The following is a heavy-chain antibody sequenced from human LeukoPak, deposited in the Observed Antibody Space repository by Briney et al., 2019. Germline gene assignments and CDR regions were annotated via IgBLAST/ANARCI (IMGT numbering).Heavy chain of an antibody. J-gene: IGHJ4*02. D-gene: IGHD6-13*01. V-gene: IGHV3-74*01. CDR2: IKSDGTGT. Sequence: GGSLRLACAGSGFTFSGYWMQWVRQAPGEGLVWVSRIKSDGTGTTYADSVKGRFTISRDNSKNTLYLQMNSLRAEDTAVYYCAKGGIAAAGYFDYWGQGTLVTVSS. CDR3: AKGGIAAAGYFDY. CDR1: GFTFSGYW.